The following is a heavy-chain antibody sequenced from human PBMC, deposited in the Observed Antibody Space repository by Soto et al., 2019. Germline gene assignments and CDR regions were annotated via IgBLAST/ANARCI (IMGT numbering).Heavy chain of an antibody. CDR3: ARSYGSGTYASFDP. D-gene: IGHD3-10*01. Sequence: QIQLVQSGAEVKKPGSSVKVSCEASGGSFSSYAINWVRQAPGQGLEWMGGIIPIFGTTNIAQKFQGRLTITAADSTSTAHMELNSLRSDDTAVYYCARSYGSGTYASFDPWGQGTLVTVSS. CDR1: GGSFSSYA. CDR2: IIPIFGTT. J-gene: IGHJ5*02. V-gene: IGHV1-69*01.